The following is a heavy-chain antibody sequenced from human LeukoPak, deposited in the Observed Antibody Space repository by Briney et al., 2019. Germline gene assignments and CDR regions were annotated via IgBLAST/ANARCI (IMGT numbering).Heavy chain of an antibody. CDR1: GYSFTSYW. Sequence: GEALKISFKGSGYSFTSYWIGWVRPVPGKGPELMVINYPGDSDTRYSPSFQGQVTISADKSISTAYLQWSSLKASDTAMYYCARQIESRTTVTLIDYWGQGTLVTVSS. D-gene: IGHD4-17*01. V-gene: IGHV5-51*01. CDR3: ARQIESRTTVTLIDY. CDR2: NYPGDSDT. J-gene: IGHJ4*02.